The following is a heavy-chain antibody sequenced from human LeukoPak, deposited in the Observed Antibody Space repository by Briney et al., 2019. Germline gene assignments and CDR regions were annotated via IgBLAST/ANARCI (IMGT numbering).Heavy chain of an antibody. CDR2: VYHSGST. D-gene: IGHD6-19*01. CDR1: GYSIISDYY. V-gene: IGHV4-38-2*01. J-gene: IGHJ4*02. Sequence: SETLSLTCAVSGYSIISDYYWGWIRQSPGKGLEWIGSVYHSGSTHYNPSLKRRVTMSVDTSKNQFSLKLNSVTAADTAVYYCARNSSGHSFEYWGQGPLVTVSS. CDR3: ARNSSGHSFEY.